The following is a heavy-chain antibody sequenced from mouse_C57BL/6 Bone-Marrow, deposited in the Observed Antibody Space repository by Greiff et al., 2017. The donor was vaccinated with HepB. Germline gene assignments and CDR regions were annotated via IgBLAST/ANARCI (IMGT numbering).Heavy chain of an antibody. V-gene: IGHV1-82*01. CDR2: IYPGDGDT. CDR1: GYAFSSSW. Sequence: QVQLKESGPELVKPGASVKISCKASGYAFSSSWINWVKQRPGKGLEWIGRIYPGDGDTNYNGKFKGKATLTADKSSSTAYMQLSSLTSEDSAVYFCANYYYGSSYGFAYWGQGTLVTVSA. J-gene: IGHJ3*01. D-gene: IGHD1-1*01. CDR3: ANYYYGSSYGFAY.